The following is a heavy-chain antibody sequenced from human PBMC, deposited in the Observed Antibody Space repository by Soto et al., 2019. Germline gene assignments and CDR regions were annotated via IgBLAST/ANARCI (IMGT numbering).Heavy chain of an antibody. CDR2: ISYDGSNK. J-gene: IGHJ6*02. CDR1: GFTFSSYG. CDR3: AKVVVVAAIRVYYYYYYGMDV. D-gene: IGHD2-15*01. V-gene: IGHV3-30*18. Sequence: QVQLVESGGGVVQPGRSLRLSCAASGFTFSSYGMHWFRQAPGKGLEWVAVISYDGSNKYYADSVKGRFTISRDNSKNTLYLQMNSLRAEDTAGYYCAKVVVVAAIRVYYYYYYGMDVWGQGTTVTVSS.